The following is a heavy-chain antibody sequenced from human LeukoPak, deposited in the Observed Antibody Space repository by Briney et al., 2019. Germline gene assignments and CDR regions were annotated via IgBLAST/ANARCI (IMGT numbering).Heavy chain of an antibody. CDR3: ARPREIAVAGRAFDY. CDR2: IYYSGST. Sequence: PSETLSLTCTVSGGSISISSYYWGWIRQLPGKGLEWIGSIYYSGSTYYNPSLKSRVTISVDTSKNQFSLKLSSVTAADTAVYYCARPREIAVAGRAFDYWGQGTLVTVSS. D-gene: IGHD6-19*01. CDR1: GGSISISSYY. V-gene: IGHV4-39*01. J-gene: IGHJ4*02.